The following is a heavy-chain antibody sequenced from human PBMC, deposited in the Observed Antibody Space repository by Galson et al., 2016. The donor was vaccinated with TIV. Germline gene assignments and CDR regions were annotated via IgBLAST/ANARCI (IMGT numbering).Heavy chain of an antibody. CDR1: GVTFSLHA. J-gene: IGHJ6*02. CDR2: IIPMFGTA. Sequence: SVKVSCKASGVTFSLHAISWVRQAPGQGLEWMGGIIPMFGTANYAEKFQGRATITADESTNTANMELSSLRSEDAAVYYRARPREGVQHQHYYSMDVWGQGTTITVPS. CDR3: ARPREGVQHQHYYSMDV. V-gene: IGHV1-69*13. D-gene: IGHD2-2*01.